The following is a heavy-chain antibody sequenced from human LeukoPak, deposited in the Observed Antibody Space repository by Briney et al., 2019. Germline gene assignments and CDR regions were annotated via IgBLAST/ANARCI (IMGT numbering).Heavy chain of an antibody. CDR1: GFTFSSYS. CDR3: ARDLLDIGEEFDY. CDR2: IKQDGSEK. Sequence: AGGSLRLSCAASGFTFSSYSMNWVRQAPGKGLEWVANIKQDGSEKYYVDSVKGRFTISRDNAKNSLYLQMNSLRAEDTAVYYCARDLLDIGEEFDYWGQGTLVTVSS. V-gene: IGHV3-7*01. D-gene: IGHD4-17*01. J-gene: IGHJ4*02.